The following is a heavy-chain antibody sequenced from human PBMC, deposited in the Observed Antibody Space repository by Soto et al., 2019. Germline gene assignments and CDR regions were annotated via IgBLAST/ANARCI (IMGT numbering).Heavy chain of an antibody. D-gene: IGHD1-1*01. J-gene: IGHJ4*02. CDR2: ISDNGVTT. Sequence: GGSLRLSCTASGFTFSSYDMSWGRQAPGKGLEWVSVISDNGVTTYYADSVKGRFTISRDNSKNTLYLQMNSLRVEDTAVYYCTKRLGSTATTYGDSWGQGTLVTV. V-gene: IGHV3-23*01. CDR3: TKRLGSTATTYGDS. CDR1: GFTFSSYD.